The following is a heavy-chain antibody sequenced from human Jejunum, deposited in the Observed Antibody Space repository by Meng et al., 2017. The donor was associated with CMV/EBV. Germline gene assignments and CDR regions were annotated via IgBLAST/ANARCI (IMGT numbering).Heavy chain of an antibody. D-gene: IGHD3/OR15-3a*01. CDR1: NNAA. V-gene: IGHV6-1*01. J-gene: IGHJ4*02. CDR3: ARGLRGRDWGHALNYFDS. Sequence: NNAAWVWIRQSPSRGLEWLGRTSYRSKWYHDYVGYLSGRMTLNPDTAKNQFSLQLHSVTPEDTAVYYCARGLRGRDWGHALNYFDSWGQGILVTVSS. CDR2: TSYRSKWYH.